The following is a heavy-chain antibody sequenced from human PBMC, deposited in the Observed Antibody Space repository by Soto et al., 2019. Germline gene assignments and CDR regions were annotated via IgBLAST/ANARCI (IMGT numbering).Heavy chain of an antibody. CDR2: IAVGSGYT. CDR3: AKGSRMWTPDY. J-gene: IGHJ4*02. V-gene: IGHV1-58*01. Sequence: GASVKVSCKASGFTFTSSAFQWVRQARGQRLEWIGWIAVGSGYTNYAQRFQDRVTLTRDMSTATTYMELSRLTSEDTAVYYCAKGSRMWTPDYWGQGTLVTVSS. CDR1: GFTFTSSA. D-gene: IGHD2-21*01.